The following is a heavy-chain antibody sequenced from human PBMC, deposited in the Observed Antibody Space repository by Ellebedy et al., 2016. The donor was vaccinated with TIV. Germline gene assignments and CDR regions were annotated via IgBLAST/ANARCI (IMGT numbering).Heavy chain of an antibody. Sequence: PGGSLRLSCAASGFTFNTYGMHWVRQAPGKGLEWVAVIWYDGSKKYYADSVKGRFTISRDDSKNTLHLQMNSLRDEDTALYYCARDGYGPFFDGWGQGTLVTGSS. CDR2: IWYDGSKK. CDR3: ARDGYGPFFDG. D-gene: IGHD4-17*01. V-gene: IGHV3-33*08. J-gene: IGHJ4*02. CDR1: GFTFNTYG.